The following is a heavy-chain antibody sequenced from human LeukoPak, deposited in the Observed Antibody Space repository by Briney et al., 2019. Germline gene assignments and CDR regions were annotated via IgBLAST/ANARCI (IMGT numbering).Heavy chain of an antibody. J-gene: IGHJ6*03. V-gene: IGHV3-30*04. CDR1: GFTFSSYA. D-gene: IGHD1-26*01. CDR3: ARDPYSGSYGNYYYYFMDV. Sequence: PGGSLRLSCAASGFTFSSYAMHWVRQAPGKGLEWVAVISYDGGNKYYADSVKGRFTISRDNSKNTLYLHMNSLRADDTAVYYCARDPYSGSYGNYYYYFMDVWGKGTTVTISS. CDR2: ISYDGGNK.